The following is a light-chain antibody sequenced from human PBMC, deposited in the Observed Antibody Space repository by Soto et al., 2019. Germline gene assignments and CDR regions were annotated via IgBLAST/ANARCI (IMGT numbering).Light chain of an antibody. CDR1: NSDVGGYNF. CDR3: CSYAGSYTTWV. J-gene: IGLJ3*02. CDR2: DVN. V-gene: IGLV2-11*01. Sequence: QSVLTQSRSVSGSPGQSVTISCTGTNSDVGGYNFVSWYQQHPGKAPKFMIYDVNKRPSGVPDCFSGSKSGNTASLTISGLQAEDEADYYCCSYAGSYTTWVFGGGTKLTVL.